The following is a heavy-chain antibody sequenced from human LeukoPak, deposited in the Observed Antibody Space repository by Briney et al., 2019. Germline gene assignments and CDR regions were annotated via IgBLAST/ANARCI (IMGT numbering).Heavy chain of an antibody. J-gene: IGHJ4*02. V-gene: IGHV1-2*02. CDR2: INPNSGGT. D-gene: IGHD3-16*01. Sequence: GASVKVSCKASGYTFTGYYMHWVRQAPGQGLEWMGWINPNSGGTNYAQKFQGRVTMTKDTSISTAYMELSRLRSGDTAVYYCVRVWGGITFGPPYFDYWGQGTLVTVSS. CDR3: VRVWGGITFGPPYFDY. CDR1: GYTFTGYY.